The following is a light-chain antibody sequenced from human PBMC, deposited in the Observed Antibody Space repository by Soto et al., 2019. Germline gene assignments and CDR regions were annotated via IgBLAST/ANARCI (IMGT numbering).Light chain of an antibody. CDR2: GAS. CDR3: QQYGSSPK. Sequence: EIVLTQSPGTLSFSPGEEATLSCRASQSVDSNYLAWYQQKPGQTPRLIIYGASGRADGIPHRFSGSGFGTDFTLTISRLEPEDFAEYYCQQYGSSPKFGQGTKVDIK. J-gene: IGKJ1*01. CDR1: QSVDSNY. V-gene: IGKV3-20*01.